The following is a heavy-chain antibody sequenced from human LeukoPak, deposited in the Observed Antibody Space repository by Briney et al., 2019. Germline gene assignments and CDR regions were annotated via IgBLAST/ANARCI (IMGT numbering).Heavy chain of an antibody. J-gene: IGHJ3*02. V-gene: IGHV1-69*04. CDR3: ARDATYDSSGYRAYDI. Sequence: SVKVSCKASGGTFSSYAISWVRQAPGQGLEWMGRIIPILGIANYAQKFQGRVTITADKSTSTAYMELRSLRSDDTAVYYCARDATYDSSGYRAYDIWGQGTMVTVSS. CDR2: IIPILGIA. CDR1: GGTFSSYA. D-gene: IGHD3-22*01.